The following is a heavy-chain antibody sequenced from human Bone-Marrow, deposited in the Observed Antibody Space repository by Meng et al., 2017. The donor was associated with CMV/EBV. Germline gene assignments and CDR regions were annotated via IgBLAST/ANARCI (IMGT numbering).Heavy chain of an antibody. CDR2: IIPIFGTA. CDR3: ARDHPNEYNWNYWFDP. CDR1: GGTFSSYA. Sequence: SVKVSCKASGGTFSSYAISWVRQAPGQGLEWMGGIIPIFGTANYAQKFQGRVTITTDESTSTAYMELSSLRSEETAVYYCARDHPNEYNWNYWFDPWGQGTLVTVSS. V-gene: IGHV1-69*05. D-gene: IGHD1-7*01. J-gene: IGHJ5*02.